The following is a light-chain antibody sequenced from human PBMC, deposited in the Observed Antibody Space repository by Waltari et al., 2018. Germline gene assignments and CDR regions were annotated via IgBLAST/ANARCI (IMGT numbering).Light chain of an antibody. CDR1: ALARKY. CDR2: KDT. Sequence: SYELPQPPPVSVSLGQMARTPCLGDALARKYVYWFQQRPGQAPIQVMSKDTERPSGIPARFSGSTSGTTVTLTISGVQAEDEADYYCLSADIGGTFWVFGGGTKLTLL. J-gene: IGLJ3*02. CDR3: LSADIGGTFWV. V-gene: IGLV3-25*03.